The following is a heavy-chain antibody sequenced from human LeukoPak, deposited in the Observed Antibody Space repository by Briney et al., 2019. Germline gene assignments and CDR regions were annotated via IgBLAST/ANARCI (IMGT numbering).Heavy chain of an antibody. J-gene: IGHJ2*01. CDR2: AHSSGST. CDR3: ARHVSVTPWFFDL. D-gene: IGHD4-17*01. Sequence: SETLSLTCTFSGGSMSGQFWSWFRQPPGKGLEWIRYAHSSGSTNYNPSLKSRVTISIDTSKNQFSLNLSSVTAADTALYYCARHVSVTPWFFDLWGRGTLVTVSS. V-gene: IGHV4-59*08. CDR1: GGSMSGQF.